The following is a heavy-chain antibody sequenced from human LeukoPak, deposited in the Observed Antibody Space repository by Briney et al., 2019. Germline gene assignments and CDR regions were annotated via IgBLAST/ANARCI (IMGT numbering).Heavy chain of an antibody. CDR1: GYTFTDSY. CDR3: ARIKDDY. Sequence: ASVKVSCKASGYTFTDSYMHWVRQAPGQGLEWMGWINPNSGVTNYAQKFQGRVTMTRDTSISTAYMELSRLISGDTAVYYCARIKDDYWGHGTLVTVSS. CDR2: INPNSGVT. V-gene: IGHV1-2*02. J-gene: IGHJ4*01.